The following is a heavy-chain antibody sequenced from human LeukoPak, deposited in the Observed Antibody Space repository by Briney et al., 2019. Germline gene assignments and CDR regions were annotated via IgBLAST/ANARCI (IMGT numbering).Heavy chain of an antibody. CDR2: IIGSGGST. D-gene: IGHD3-10*01. V-gene: IGHV3-23*01. J-gene: IGHJ4*02. Sequence: GGSLRLSCAAPGFTFSSYAMSWVRQAPGKGLEWVSAIIGSGGSTYYADSVKGRFTISRDNSKNTLYLQMNSLRAEDTAVYYCAEAGDPWFGIYYFDYWGQGTLVTVSS. CDR1: GFTFSSYA. CDR3: AEAGDPWFGIYYFDY.